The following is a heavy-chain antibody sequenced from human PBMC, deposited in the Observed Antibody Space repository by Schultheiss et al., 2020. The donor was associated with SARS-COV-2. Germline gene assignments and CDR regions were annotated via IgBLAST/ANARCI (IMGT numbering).Heavy chain of an antibody. J-gene: IGHJ4*02. CDR2: INHSGST. CDR3: ARDLGLYCSSTSCTTTTGDY. D-gene: IGHD2-2*01. CDR1: GGSISSGGYY. Sequence: SETLSLTCTVSGGSISSGGYYWSWIRQHPGKGLEWIGEINHSGSTNYNPSLKSRVTISVDTSKNQFSLKLSSVTAADTAVYYCARDLGLYCSSTSCTTTTGDYWGQGTLVTVSS. V-gene: IGHV4-39*07.